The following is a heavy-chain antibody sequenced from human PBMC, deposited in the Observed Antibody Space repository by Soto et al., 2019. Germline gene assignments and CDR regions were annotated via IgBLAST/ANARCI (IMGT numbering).Heavy chain of an antibody. V-gene: IGHV1-69*08. CDR2: IIPFLGVT. CDR3: ARDWESSVSTLSFGGL. Sequence: QVQLVQSGAEVKKPGSSVKVSCKSSGGTYSPYTINWVRQAPGQGLEWMGRIIPFLGVTNYGLKFQARVTITADKATNTAYMERRGLIFEDTAVYYCARDWESSVSTLSFGGLWGRGTLVTVSS. D-gene: IGHD3-16*01. J-gene: IGHJ4*02. CDR1: GGTYSPYT.